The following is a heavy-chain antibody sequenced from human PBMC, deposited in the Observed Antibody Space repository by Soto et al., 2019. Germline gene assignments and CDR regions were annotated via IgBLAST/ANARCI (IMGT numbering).Heavy chain of an antibody. D-gene: IGHD1-1*01. V-gene: IGHV3-11*01. Sequence: PGGPLRLSCAASGSSFRDYFMCWIRQAPGKGLEWVSYIGPYGNSIYYAHSVKGRFTISRDDAKKSLYLHMNSLRAEDTAVYYCARYDDPHDLYWCPGPLVTVS. J-gene: IGHJ4*02. CDR1: GSSFRDYF. CDR2: IGPYGNSI. CDR3: ARYDDPHDLY.